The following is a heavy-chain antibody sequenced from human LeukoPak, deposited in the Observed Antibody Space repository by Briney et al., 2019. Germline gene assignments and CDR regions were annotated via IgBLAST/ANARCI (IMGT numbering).Heavy chain of an antibody. V-gene: IGHV4-34*01. D-gene: IGHD3-3*01. CDR3: ARGPPLRFLEWLKGVRYYYYGMDV. Sequence: SGTLSLTCAVYGGSFSGYYWSWIRQPPGKGLEWIGEINHSGSTNYNPSLKSRVTISVDTSKNQFSLKLSSATAADTAVYYCARGPPLRFLEWLKGVRYYYYGMDVWGQGTTVTVSS. J-gene: IGHJ6*02. CDR2: INHSGST. CDR1: GGSFSGYY.